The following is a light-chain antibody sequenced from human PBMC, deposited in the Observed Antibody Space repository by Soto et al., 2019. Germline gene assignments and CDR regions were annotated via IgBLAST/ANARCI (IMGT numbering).Light chain of an antibody. CDR3: QQRSNWPIT. V-gene: IGKV3-11*01. CDR2: DAS. CDR1: QSVSSY. Sequence: EIVLKQSPATLSLSPGERATLSCRASQSVSSYLAWYQQKPGQAPRLLIYDASNRATAIPARFSGSGSGTDFTLTISSLEPEDFAVYYCQQRSNWPITFGPGTKVEIK. J-gene: IGKJ3*01.